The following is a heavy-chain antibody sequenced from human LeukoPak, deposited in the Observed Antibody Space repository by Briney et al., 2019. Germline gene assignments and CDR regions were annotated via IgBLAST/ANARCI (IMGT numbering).Heavy chain of an antibody. CDR2: IRYDGTNK. V-gene: IGHV3-30*02. CDR1: GFTFSRYG. J-gene: IGHJ4*02. D-gene: IGHD3-10*01. CDR3: AKGVRSITMVRGVMVDY. Sequence: GGSLRLSCAASGFTFSRYGIHWVRQAPGKGLEWVAFIRYDGTNKYYADSVKGRFTISRDNSENMMYLQMNSLRAEDTAVYYCAKGVRSITMVRGVMVDYWGQGTLVTVSS.